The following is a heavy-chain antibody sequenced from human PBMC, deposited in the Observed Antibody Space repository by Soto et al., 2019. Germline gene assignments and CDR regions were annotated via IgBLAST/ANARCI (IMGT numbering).Heavy chain of an antibody. V-gene: IGHV4-34*01. Sequence: QVQLQQWGAGLLKPSETLSLTCAVYGGSFSGYYWSWIRQPPGKGLEWIGEINHSGSTNYNPSLKSRVTISIYTSKNQLSLKLSSVTVADTFVYYCARVCFGYGDSPVCSYCDYWGQGTLVTVSS. CDR3: ARVCFGYGDSPVCSYCDY. J-gene: IGHJ4*02. CDR2: INHSGST. D-gene: IGHD4-17*01. CDR1: GGSFSGYY.